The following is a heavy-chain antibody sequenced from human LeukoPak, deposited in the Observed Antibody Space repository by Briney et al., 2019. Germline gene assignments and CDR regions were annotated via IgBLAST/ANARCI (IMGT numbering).Heavy chain of an antibody. D-gene: IGHD3-10*01. J-gene: IGHJ4*02. V-gene: IGHV3-23*01. CDR2: ISGNGGST. Sequence: GGSLRLSCVVSGFTFSTYAMSWVRQAPGKGLEWVSAISGNGGSTYYADSVKGRFTISRDNSNNTLYLQMKGLRAEDTAVYYCAREVGSGNSDRYFDYWGQGTLVTVSS. CDR1: GFTFSTYA. CDR3: AREVGSGNSDRYFDY.